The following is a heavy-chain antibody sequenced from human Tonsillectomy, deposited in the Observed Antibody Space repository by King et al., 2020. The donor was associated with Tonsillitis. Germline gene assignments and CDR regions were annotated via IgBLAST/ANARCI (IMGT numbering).Heavy chain of an antibody. CDR2: LSGSGGST. J-gene: IGHJ4*02. D-gene: IGHD2-2*01. V-gene: IGHV3-23*04. Sequence: VQLVESGGGLVQPGGSLRLSCAASGFTFSSYAMSWVRQAPGKGLEWVSALSGSGGSTYYADSVKGRFTISRDNSKNTLYLQMKSLRAEDTAVYYCAKDLFIVVVPAALLSGRFDYWGQGTLVTVSS. CDR1: GFTFSSYA. CDR3: AKDLFIVVVPAALLSGRFDY.